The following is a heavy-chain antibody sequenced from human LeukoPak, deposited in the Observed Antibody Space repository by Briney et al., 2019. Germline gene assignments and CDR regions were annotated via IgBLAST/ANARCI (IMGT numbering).Heavy chain of an antibody. CDR2: IYSGGST. V-gene: IGHV3-53*01. CDR3: ARDGPVIREDI. CDR1: GFTVSSNY. Sequence: GGSLRLSCAASGFTVSSNYMSWVRQAPGKGLEWVSVIYSGGSTYYADSVEGRFTTSRDNSKNTLYLQMNSLRAEDTAVYYCARDGPVIREDIWGQGTMVTVSS. J-gene: IGHJ3*02. D-gene: IGHD3-10*01.